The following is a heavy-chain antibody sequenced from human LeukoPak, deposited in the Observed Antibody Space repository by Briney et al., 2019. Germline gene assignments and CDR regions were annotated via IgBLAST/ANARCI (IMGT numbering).Heavy chain of an antibody. CDR2: IERDGSST. CDR1: GFTFTNYW. J-gene: IGHJ4*02. D-gene: IGHD6-6*01. V-gene: IGHV3-74*01. CDR3: ARAACSSSPDY. Sequence: GGSLRLSCAASGFTFTNYWMLWVRQAPGKGLVWVSRIERDGSSTRYADPVKGRFLMSRDNAKNTVDLQMNSLRAEDTAVYYCARAACSSSPDYWGQGALVTVSS.